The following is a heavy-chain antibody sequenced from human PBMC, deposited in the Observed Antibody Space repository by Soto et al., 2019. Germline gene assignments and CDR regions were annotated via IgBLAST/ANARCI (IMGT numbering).Heavy chain of an antibody. CDR1: LGTFGGYA. CDR3: ATDLPRPHIVVLPARWAFDI. Sequence: SGSVGGKASLGTFGGYAISFGRQSPVQLLDFMGGIIPIFGTANYAQKCQGRVTITADKSTSTAYMELSSMRSEDTAVYYCATDLPRPHIVVLPARWAFDICGKAQMVSVS. V-gene: IGHV1-69*06. D-gene: IGHD2-21*01. J-gene: IGHJ3*02. CDR2: IIPIFGTA.